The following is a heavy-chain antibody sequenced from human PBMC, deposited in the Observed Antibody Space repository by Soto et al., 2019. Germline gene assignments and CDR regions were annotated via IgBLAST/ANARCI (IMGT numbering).Heavy chain of an antibody. Sequence: QVQLVQSGAEVKKPRSSVKDSCKASGGTFSSYAISWVRQAPGQGLEWMGGIIPIFGSTNYAQKFRGRVALTSATSTSTAHMELNSVTSVDTATYYCILYCSSDSCFHDAVHVWGQGTVVTVSS. CDR2: IIPIFGST. CDR1: GGTFSSYA. D-gene: IGHD2-2*01. J-gene: IGHJ3*01. CDR3: ILYCSSDSCFHDAVHV. V-gene: IGHV1-69*06.